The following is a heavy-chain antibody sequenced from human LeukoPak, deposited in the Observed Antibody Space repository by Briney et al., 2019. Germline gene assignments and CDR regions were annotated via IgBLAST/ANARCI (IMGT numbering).Heavy chain of an antibody. Sequence: PSETLSLTCAVSGGSISSGGYSWSWIRQPPGKGLEWIGYIYHSGSTYYNPSLKSRVTISVDRSKNQFSLKLGSVTAADTAVYYCARGAYSGSYYWLFDYWGQGTLVTVSS. CDR3: ARGAYSGSYYWLFDY. CDR2: IYHSGST. V-gene: IGHV4-30-2*01. J-gene: IGHJ4*02. D-gene: IGHD1-26*01. CDR1: GGSISSGGYS.